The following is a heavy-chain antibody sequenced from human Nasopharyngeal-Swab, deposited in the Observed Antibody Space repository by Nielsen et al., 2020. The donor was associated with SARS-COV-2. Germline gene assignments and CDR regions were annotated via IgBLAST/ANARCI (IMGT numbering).Heavy chain of an antibody. CDR3: ARDTRGSGDWLLYGAFDI. V-gene: IGHV3-53*01. J-gene: IGHJ3*02. CDR2: IYSGGST. D-gene: IGHD3/OR15-3a*01. CDR1: GFTVSSNY. Sequence: GESLKISCAASGFTVSSNYMSWVRQAPGKGPEWVSVIYSGGSTYYADSVKGRFTISRDNSKNTLYLQMNSLRAEDTAVYYCARDTRGSGDWLLYGAFDIWGQGTMVTASS.